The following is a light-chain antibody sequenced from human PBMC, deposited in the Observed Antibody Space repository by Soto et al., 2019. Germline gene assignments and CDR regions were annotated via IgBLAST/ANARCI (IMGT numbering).Light chain of an antibody. CDR1: ETIYSF. J-gene: IGKJ5*01. CDR3: QQYRTYPIT. Sequence: DIQMTQSPSTLSAPVGDRVTIACRASETIYSFLSWYQQKPGKAPNLLMYKASTLESGVPSRFTGSGSGTEFTLTISSLQPDDFATYYCQQYRTYPITFGQGTQLEIK. V-gene: IGKV1-5*03. CDR2: KAS.